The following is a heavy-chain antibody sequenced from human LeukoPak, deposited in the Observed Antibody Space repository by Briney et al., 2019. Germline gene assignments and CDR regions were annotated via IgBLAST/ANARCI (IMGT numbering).Heavy chain of an antibody. CDR2: ISYDGSNK. CDR1: GFTFSSYG. J-gene: IGHJ6*03. CDR3: ARAVVINFYYYYMDV. D-gene: IGHD2-21*01. Sequence: GGSLRLSCAASGFTFSSYGMHWVRQAPGKGLEWVAVISYDGSNKYYADSVKGRFTISRDNAKNSLYLQMNSLRAEDTAFYYCARAVVINFYYYYMDVWGKGTTVTVSS. V-gene: IGHV3-30*03.